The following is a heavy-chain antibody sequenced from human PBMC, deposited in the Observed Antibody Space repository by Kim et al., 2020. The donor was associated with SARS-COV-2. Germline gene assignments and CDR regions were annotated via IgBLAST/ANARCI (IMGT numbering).Heavy chain of an antibody. J-gene: IGHJ4*02. CDR3: ARVPEGRTTAYYFDF. Sequence: GGSLRLSCAASGFTLSDYYMIWIRQAPGKGLEWVSYISSSSSYTNYADSVKGRFTISRDNAKNSLYLQMISLRPEDTAVYYCARVPEGRTTAYYFDFWGQGTLVTVSS. CDR2: ISSSSSYT. V-gene: IGHV3-11*05. CDR1: GFTLSDYY. D-gene: IGHD1-1*01.